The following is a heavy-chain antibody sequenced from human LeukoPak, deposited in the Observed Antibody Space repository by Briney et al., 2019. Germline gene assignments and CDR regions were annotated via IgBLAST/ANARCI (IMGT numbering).Heavy chain of an antibody. V-gene: IGHV1-8*01. J-gene: IGHJ4*02. D-gene: IGHD3-22*01. CDR3: ARGAPDSSGYYRHFDY. CDR2: MNPNSGNT. Sequence: ASVKVSCKASGYTFTNYDINWVRQATGQGLVWMGWMNPNSGNTGYAQKFQGRVTMTRNTSISTAYMELSSLTSEDTAVYYCARGAPDSSGYYRHFDYWAQGTLVTVS. CDR1: GYTFTNYD.